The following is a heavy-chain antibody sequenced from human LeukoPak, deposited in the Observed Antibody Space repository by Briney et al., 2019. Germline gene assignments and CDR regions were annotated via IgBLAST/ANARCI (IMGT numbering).Heavy chain of an antibody. CDR1: GGTFSSYA. CDR3: ARVRLYYYDSSGYYSGAFDI. D-gene: IGHD3-22*01. CDR2: IIPIFGTA. Sequence: SVKVSCKASGGTFSSYAISWVRQAPGQGLEWMGAIIPIFGTANYAQKFQGRVTMTRDTSTSTVYMELSSLRSEDTAVYYCARVRLYYYDSSGYYSGAFDIWGQGTMVTVSS. V-gene: IGHV1-69*05. J-gene: IGHJ3*02.